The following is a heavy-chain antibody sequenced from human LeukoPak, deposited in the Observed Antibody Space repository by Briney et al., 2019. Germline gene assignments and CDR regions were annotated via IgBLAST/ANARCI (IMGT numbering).Heavy chain of an antibody. CDR1: GFTFSDYN. D-gene: IGHD6-13*01. CDR3: ARDKFYSSSYFDY. V-gene: IGHV3-11*01. CDR2: ISRSGSTK. Sequence: KTGGSLRLSCAASGFTFSDYNMRWIRQAPGKGLEWVSSISRSGSTKYYADSVKGRFTISRDNAKNSLFLQMNSLRAEDTAVYYCARDKFYSSSYFDYWGQGTLVTVSS. J-gene: IGHJ4*02.